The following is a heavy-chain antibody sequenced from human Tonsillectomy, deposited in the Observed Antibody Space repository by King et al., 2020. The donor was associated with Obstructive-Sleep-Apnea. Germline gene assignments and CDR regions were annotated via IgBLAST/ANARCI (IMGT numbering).Heavy chain of an antibody. CDR3: ARDLLSGNYIRWFDP. V-gene: IGHV3-21*06. J-gene: IGHJ5*02. CDR2: ISSNSAYI. D-gene: IGHD3-10*01. Sequence: VQLVESGGGLVKPGGSLRLSCAASGFIFSSYSMNWVRQAPGKGLERVSSISSNSAYIYYADSVKGRFTISRDNAKNSLYLQMNSLRAEDTAVYYCARDLLSGNYIRWFDPWGQGTLVTVSS. CDR1: GFIFSSYS.